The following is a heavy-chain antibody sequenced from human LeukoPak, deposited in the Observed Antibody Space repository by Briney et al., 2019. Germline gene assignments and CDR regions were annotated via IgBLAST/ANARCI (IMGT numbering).Heavy chain of an antibody. J-gene: IGHJ4*02. CDR3: AREYCSSTSCYAGGGY. CDR2: ISSSSSYI. Sequence: GGSLRPSCAASGFTFSSYSMNWVRQAPGKGLEWVSSISSSSSYIYYADSVKGRFTISRDNAKNSLYLQMNSLRAEDTAVYYCAREYCSSTSCYAGGGYWGQGTLVTVSS. V-gene: IGHV3-21*01. CDR1: GFTFSSYS. D-gene: IGHD2-2*01.